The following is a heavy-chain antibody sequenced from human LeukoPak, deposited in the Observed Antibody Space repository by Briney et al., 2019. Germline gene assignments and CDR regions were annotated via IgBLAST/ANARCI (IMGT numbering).Heavy chain of an antibody. V-gene: IGHV3-30*18. J-gene: IGHJ4*02. Sequence: GGSLRLSCAASGFTFSSYGMHWVRQAPGKGLEWVAVISYDGSNKYYADSVKGRFTISRDNSKNTLYLQMNGLRAEDTAVYYCAKDRMEGAGYCGDGGCYWTWGLDSWGQGTLVTVSS. CDR1: GFTFSSYG. D-gene: IGHD2-15*01. CDR2: ISYDGSNK. CDR3: AKDRMEGAGYCGDGGCYWTWGLDS.